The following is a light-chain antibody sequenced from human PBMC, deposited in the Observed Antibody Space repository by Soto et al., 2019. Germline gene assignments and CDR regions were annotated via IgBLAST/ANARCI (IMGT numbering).Light chain of an antibody. V-gene: IGLV1-51*02. CDR3: GTWDSSLNAGV. CDR2: ENN. J-gene: IGLJ2*01. Sequence: QSLLTQPPAVSATPGQKFTISCSGVSSNIGKNSVSWYQQLPGTAPKLLIYENNERPSGIPDRFSGSKSGTSATLDITGLQTGDEADYYCGTWDSSLNAGVFGGGTKVTVL. CDR1: SSNIGKNS.